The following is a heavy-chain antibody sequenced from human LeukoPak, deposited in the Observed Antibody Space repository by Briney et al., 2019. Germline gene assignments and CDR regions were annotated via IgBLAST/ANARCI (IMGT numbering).Heavy chain of an antibody. V-gene: IGHV4-4*02. CDR2: TYHGGST. CDR1: GGSISSTNW. D-gene: IGHD4-17*01. Sequence: SSETLSLTCGVSGGSISSTNWWSWVRQPPGKGLEWIGETYHGGSTNFNPSLKSRVTILVDKSKNQFSLKMTSVTAADTAVYYCARAYGDSYYFDYWGQGTLVTVSS. CDR3: ARAYGDSYYFDY. J-gene: IGHJ4*02.